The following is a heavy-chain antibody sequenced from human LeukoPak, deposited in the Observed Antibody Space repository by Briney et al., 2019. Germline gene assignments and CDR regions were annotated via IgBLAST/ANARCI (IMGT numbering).Heavy chain of an antibody. Sequence: GGSPRLSCAASGFTFSSYGMHWVRQAPGKGLEWVAFIRYDGSNKYYADSVKGRFTISRDNSKNTLYLQMNSLRAEDTAVYYCARAPTVITMVRGVLLLKYYFDYWGQGTLVTVSS. CDR1: GFTFSSYG. D-gene: IGHD3-10*01. J-gene: IGHJ4*02. CDR3: ARAPTVITMVRGVLLLKYYFDY. CDR2: IRYDGSNK. V-gene: IGHV3-30*02.